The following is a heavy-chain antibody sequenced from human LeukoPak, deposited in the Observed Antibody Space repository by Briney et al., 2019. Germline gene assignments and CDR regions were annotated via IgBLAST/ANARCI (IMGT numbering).Heavy chain of an antibody. D-gene: IGHD3-22*01. V-gene: IGHV4-30-4*02. CDR3: ARGYDSSAYYPFNY. CDR1: GGSISSGDYY. J-gene: IGHJ4*02. CDR2: IYYSGST. Sequence: PSETLSLTCTVSGGSISSGDYYWSRIRQPPGKGLEWIGYIYYSGSTYYNPSLKSRVTISVDTSKNQFSLKLSSVTAADTAVYYCARGYDSSAYYPFNYWGQGTLVTVSS.